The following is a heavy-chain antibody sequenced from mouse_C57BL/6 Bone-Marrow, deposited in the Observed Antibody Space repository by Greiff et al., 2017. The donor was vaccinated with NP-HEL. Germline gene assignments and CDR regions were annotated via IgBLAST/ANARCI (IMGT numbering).Heavy chain of an antibody. D-gene: IGHD2-1*01. CDR2: IHPNSGST. Sequence: VQLQQSGAELVKPGASVKLSCKASGYTFTSYWMHWVKQRPGQGLEWIGMIHPNSGSTNYNEKFKSKATLTVDKSSSTAYMQLSSLTSEDSAVXYCARNYGNCFDYWGQGTTLTVSS. CDR1: GYTFTSYW. V-gene: IGHV1-64*01. CDR3: ARNYGNCFDY. J-gene: IGHJ2*01.